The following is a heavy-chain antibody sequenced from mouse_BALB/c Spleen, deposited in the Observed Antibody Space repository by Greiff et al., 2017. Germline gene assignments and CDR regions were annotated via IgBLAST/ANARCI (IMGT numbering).Heavy chain of an antibody. CDR1: GYTFTDYE. CDR3: ARNYYYGSSSYAMDY. J-gene: IGHJ4*01. CDR2: IDPETGGT. D-gene: IGHD1-1*01. V-gene: IGHV1-15*01. Sequence: QVQLQQSGAELVRPGASVTLSCKASGYTFTDYEMHWVKQTPVHGLEWIGAIDPETGGTAYNQKFKGKATLTADKSSSTAYMELRSLTSEDSAVYYCARNYYYGSSSYAMDYWGQGTSVTVSS.